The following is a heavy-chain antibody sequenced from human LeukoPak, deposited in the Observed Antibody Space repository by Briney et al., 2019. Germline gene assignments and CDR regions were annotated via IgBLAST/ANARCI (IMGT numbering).Heavy chain of an antibody. D-gene: IGHD3-9*01. CDR2: IYHSGST. CDR1: GYSISSGYY. Sequence: PSETLSLTCTVSGYSISSGYYWGWIRQPPGKGLEWIGSIYHSGSTYYNPSLKSRVTISVDTSKNQFSLKLSSVTAADTAVYYCARGARGILTGPLDRIDYWGQGTLVTVSS. CDR3: ARGARGILTGPLDRIDY. V-gene: IGHV4-38-2*02. J-gene: IGHJ4*02.